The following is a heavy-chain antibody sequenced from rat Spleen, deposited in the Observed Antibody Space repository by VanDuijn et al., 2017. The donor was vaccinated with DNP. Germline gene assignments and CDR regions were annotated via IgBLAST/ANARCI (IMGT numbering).Heavy chain of an antibody. CDR3: ARDTTGIGDY. CDR2: IWNTGGT. Sequence: QVQLKESGPGLVQPSQTLSLTCTVSRFSLTSGNIHWVRQPPGKGLEWMGVIWNTGGTRYNSALKSRLSISKDTSKGQVFLKMNSLQTEDTATYYCARDTTGIGDYWGQGVMVTVSS. J-gene: IGHJ2*01. V-gene: IGHV2-41*01. D-gene: IGHD1-9*01. CDR1: RFSLTSGN.